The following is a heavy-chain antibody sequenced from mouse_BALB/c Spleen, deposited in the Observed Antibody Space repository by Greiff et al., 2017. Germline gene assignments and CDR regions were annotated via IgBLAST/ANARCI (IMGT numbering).Heavy chain of an antibody. CDR3: ARNWAGYYFDY. CDR2: IYPGDGDT. V-gene: IGHV1-80*01. J-gene: IGHJ2*01. Sequence: VKLQESGAELVRPGSSVKISCKASGYAFSSYWMNWVKQRPGQGLEWIGQIYPGDGDTNYNGKFKGKATLTADKSSSTAYMQLSSLTSEDSAVYFCARNWAGYYFDYWGQGTTLTVSS. D-gene: IGHD4-1*01. CDR1: GYAFSSYW.